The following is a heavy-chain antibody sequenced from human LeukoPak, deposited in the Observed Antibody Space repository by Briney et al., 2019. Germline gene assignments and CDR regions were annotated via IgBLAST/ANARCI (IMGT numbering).Heavy chain of an antibody. V-gene: IGHV1-46*01. CDR1: GYTFTSYF. D-gene: IGHD2-15*01. Sequence: ASVKVSCKASGYTFTSYFMHWVRQAPGQGLEWMGIINPSGGSTTYAQKFQGRVTMTRDTSISTAYMELSRLRSDDTAVYYCARDTSHCSGGSCLYYYYYYMDVWGKGTTVTISS. CDR3: ARDTSHCSGGSCLYYYYYYMDV. J-gene: IGHJ6*03. CDR2: INPSGGST.